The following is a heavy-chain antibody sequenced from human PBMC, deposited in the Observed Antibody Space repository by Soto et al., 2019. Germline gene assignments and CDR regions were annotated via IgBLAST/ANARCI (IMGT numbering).Heavy chain of an antibody. J-gene: IGHJ5*02. CDR1: GGSISSYY. D-gene: IGHD3-22*01. V-gene: IGHV4-59*01. CDR2: IYYSGST. CDR3: ARYWRAYDSSGYSYNWFDP. Sequence: SETLSLTCTVSGGSISSYYWSWIRQPPGKGLEWIGYIYYSGSTNYNPSLKSRVTISVDTSKNQFSLKLSAVTAADTAVYYCARYWRAYDSSGYSYNWFDPWGQGTLVTVSS.